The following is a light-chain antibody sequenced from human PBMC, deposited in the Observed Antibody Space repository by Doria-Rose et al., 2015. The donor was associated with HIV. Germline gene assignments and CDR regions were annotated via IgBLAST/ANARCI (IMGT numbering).Light chain of an antibody. Sequence: EIVSTQSPVTLSLSPGERATVSCRASQTVSDSLVWYQQRSGQAPRLLIYDSSNRATGIPDRFSGSGSGTDFTLTISSLEPEDSAVYYCQQRGDPLTFGGGTKVEIK. CDR3: QQRGDPLT. CDR1: QTVSDS. J-gene: IGKJ4*01. V-gene: IGKV3-11*01. CDR2: DSS.